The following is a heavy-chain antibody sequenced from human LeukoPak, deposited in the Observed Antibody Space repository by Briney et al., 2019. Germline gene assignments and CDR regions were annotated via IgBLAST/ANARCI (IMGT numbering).Heavy chain of an antibody. CDR3: AKDSDIVASHFDY. D-gene: IGHD2-15*01. V-gene: IGHV3-9*01. J-gene: IGHJ4*02. Sequence: PGRSLRLSCAASGFTFDDYAMHWVRQAPGKGLEWVSCISWNSGSIGYADSVKGRFTISRDNAKNSLYLQMNSLRAEDTALYYCAKDSDIVASHFDYWGQGTLVTVSS. CDR1: GFTFDDYA. CDR2: ISWNSGSI.